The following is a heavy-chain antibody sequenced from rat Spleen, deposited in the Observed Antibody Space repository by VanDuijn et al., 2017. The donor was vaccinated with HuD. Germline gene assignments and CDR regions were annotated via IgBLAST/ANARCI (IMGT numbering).Heavy chain of an antibody. CDR3: TRDRILRSTGFDY. V-gene: IGHV5-31*01. Sequence: EVQLVESGGGLVQPGRSLKLSCVASGFTFSTYWMYWVRQAPGKGLEWVSSISSDGGYTYYPDSVKGRFTISRDNAKSTLYLQMNSLRSEDTATYYCTRDRILRSTGFDYWGQGTLVTVSS. D-gene: IGHD1-6*01. J-gene: IGHJ3*01. CDR2: ISSDGGYT. CDR1: GFTFSTYW.